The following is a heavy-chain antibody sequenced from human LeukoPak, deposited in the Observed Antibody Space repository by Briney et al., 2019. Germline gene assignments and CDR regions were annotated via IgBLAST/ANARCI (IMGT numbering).Heavy chain of an antibody. CDR2: ISSNEYDT. D-gene: IGHD2-8*01. J-gene: IGHJ4*02. V-gene: IGHV3-64D*06. Sequence: PGGSLRLSCSASGFTFGAYFMHWVRQAPGKGLQYVSSISSNEYDTYYADSVKGRFTTSRDNSKNTLFLQMNNLRPEDTAVYYCVKDLNGTWSFDYWGQGTLVTVSS. CDR1: GFTFGAYF. CDR3: VKDLNGTWSFDY.